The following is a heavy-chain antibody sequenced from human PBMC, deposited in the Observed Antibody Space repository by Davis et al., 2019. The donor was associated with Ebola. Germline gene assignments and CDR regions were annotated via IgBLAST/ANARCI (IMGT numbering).Heavy chain of an antibody. CDR2: IIPIFGTA. CDR1: GGTFSSYA. J-gene: IGHJ6*02. D-gene: IGHD3-16*02. CDR3: ARGLHLGELSLDYYYYGMDV. V-gene: IGHV1-69*13. Sequence: SVKVSCKASGGTFSSYAISCVRQAPGQGLEWMGGIIPIFGTANYAQKFQGRVTITADESTSTAYMELSSLRSEDTAVYSCARGLHLGELSLDYYYYGMDVWGQGTTVTVSS.